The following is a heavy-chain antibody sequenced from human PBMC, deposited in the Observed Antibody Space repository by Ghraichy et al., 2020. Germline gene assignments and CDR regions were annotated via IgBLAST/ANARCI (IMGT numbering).Heavy chain of an antibody. CDR3: AKIVDSSSFGYFDY. V-gene: IGHV3-23*01. J-gene: IGHJ4*02. CDR1: GFTFSSYA. D-gene: IGHD6-13*01. Sequence: GESLNISCAASGFTFSSYAMSWVRQAPGKGLEWVSAISGSGGSTYYADSVKGRFTISRDNSKNTLYLQMKSLRAEDTAVYYCAKIVDSSSFGYFDYWGQGTLVTVSS. CDR2: ISGSGGST.